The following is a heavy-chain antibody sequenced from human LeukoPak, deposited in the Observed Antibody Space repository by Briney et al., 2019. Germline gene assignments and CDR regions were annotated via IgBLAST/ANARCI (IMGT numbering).Heavy chain of an antibody. CDR2: ISSSSSYI. CDR3: ARGSGYDYYYGMDV. CDR1: GFTFSSYS. D-gene: IGHD3-22*01. J-gene: IGHJ6*02. V-gene: IGHV3-21*01. Sequence: PGGSLRLSCAASGFTFSSYSMNWVRQAPGKGLEWVLSISSSSSYIYYADSVKGRFTISRDNAKNSLYLQMNSLRAEDTAVYYCARGSGYDYYYGMDVWGQGTTVTVSS.